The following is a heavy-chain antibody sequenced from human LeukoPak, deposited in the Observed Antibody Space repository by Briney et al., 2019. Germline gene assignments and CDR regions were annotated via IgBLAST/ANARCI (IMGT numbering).Heavy chain of an antibody. CDR3: ARIVPAAQGIYYYYYYMDV. Sequence: SETLSLTCTVSGGSISSYYWSWIRQPPGKGLEWIGYIYYSGSTNYNPSLKSRVTISVDTSKNQFSLKLSSVTAADTAVYYCARIVPAAQGIYYYYYYMDVWGKGTTVTVSS. D-gene: IGHD2-2*01. CDR2: IYYSGST. V-gene: IGHV4-59*13. J-gene: IGHJ6*03. CDR1: GGSISSYY.